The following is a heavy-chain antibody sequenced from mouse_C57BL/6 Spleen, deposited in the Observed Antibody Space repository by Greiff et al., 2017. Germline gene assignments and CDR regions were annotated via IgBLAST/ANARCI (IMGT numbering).Heavy chain of an antibody. CDR2: IWSGGST. V-gene: IGHV2-2*01. Sequence: VKVVESGPGLVQPSQSLSITCTVSGFSLTSYGVHWVRQSPGKGLEWLGVIWSGGSTDYNAAFISRLSISKDNSKSQVFFKMNSLQADDTAIYYCARNKGNGYYNYWDYWGQGTTLTVSS. J-gene: IGHJ2*01. CDR1: GFSLTSYG. D-gene: IGHD2-3*01. CDR3: ARNKGNGYYNYWDY.